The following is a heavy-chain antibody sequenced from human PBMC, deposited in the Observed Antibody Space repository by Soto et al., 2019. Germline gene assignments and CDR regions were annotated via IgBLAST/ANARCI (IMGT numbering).Heavy chain of an antibody. CDR3: ARRNSYYYDSREGDAFDI. CDR1: GGSISSYY. J-gene: IGHJ3*02. D-gene: IGHD3-22*01. V-gene: IGHV4-59*08. Sequence: QVQLQESGPGLVKPSETLSLTCTVSGGSISSYYWSWIRQPPGKGLEWIGYIYYSGSTNYNPSLKSRVTISVDTSKNQFSRKLSSVTAADTAVYYCARRNSYYYDSREGDAFDIWGQGTMVTVSS. CDR2: IYYSGST.